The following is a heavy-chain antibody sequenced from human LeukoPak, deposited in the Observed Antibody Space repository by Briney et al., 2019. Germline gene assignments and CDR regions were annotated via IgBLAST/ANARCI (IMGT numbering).Heavy chain of an antibody. J-gene: IGHJ3*02. Sequence: GSLRLSCAASGFTVSSNYMSWVRQAPGKGLQWVSLIYSGGSTYYADSVKGRFTISRDNSKNTLYLQMNSLRAEDTAVYYCASAYGDYVGNAFDIWGQGTMVTVSS. CDR1: GFTVSSNY. V-gene: IGHV3-53*01. D-gene: IGHD4-17*01. CDR2: IYSGGST. CDR3: ASAYGDYVGNAFDI.